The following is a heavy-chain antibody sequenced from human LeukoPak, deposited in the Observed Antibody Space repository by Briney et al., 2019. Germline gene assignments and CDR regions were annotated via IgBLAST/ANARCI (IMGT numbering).Heavy chain of an antibody. CDR1: GGSISRSSYY. CDR3: ARDLEMAHPGNFQH. CDR2: IYYSGST. J-gene: IGHJ1*01. V-gene: IGHV4-39*07. D-gene: IGHD5-24*01. Sequence: SETLSLTCTVSGGSISRSSYYWGWIRQPPGKGLEWIGSIYYSGSTYYNPSLKSRVTISVDTSKNQFSLKLSSVTAADTAVYYCARDLEMAHPGNFQHWGQGTLVTVSS.